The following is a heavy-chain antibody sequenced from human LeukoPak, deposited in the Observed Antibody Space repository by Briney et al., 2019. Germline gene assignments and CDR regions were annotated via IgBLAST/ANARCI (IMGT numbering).Heavy chain of an antibody. CDR2: ISYDGSNK. D-gene: IGHD3-22*01. CDR3: ARDFDYDSSGYPCY. CDR1: GFTVSSNY. Sequence: GGSLRLSCAASGFTVSSNYMSWVRQAPGKGLEWVAVISYDGSNKYYADSMKGRFTISRDNSKNTLYLQMNSLRAEDTAVYYCARDFDYDSSGYPCYWGQGTLVTVSS. V-gene: IGHV3-30-3*01. J-gene: IGHJ4*02.